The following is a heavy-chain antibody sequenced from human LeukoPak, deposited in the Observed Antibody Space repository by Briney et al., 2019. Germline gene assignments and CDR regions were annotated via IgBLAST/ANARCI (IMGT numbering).Heavy chain of an antibody. CDR1: GFTFSSYG. Sequence: SGGSLRLSCAASGFTFSSYGMHWVRQAPGKGLEWVAVISYDGSNKYYADSVKGRFTISRDNSKNTLYLQMNSLRAEDTAVYYCAKDSGYHCRPRGGGSCYPGHYWGQGTLVTVSS. CDR3: AKDSGYHCRPRGGGSCYPGHY. J-gene: IGHJ4*02. V-gene: IGHV3-30*18. CDR2: ISYDGSNK. D-gene: IGHD2-15*01.